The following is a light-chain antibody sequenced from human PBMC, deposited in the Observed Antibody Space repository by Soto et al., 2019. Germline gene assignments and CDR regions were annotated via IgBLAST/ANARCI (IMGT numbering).Light chain of an antibody. CDR3: QQYDSLPRS. Sequence: DIQMTQSPSSLSASVGDRVTITCQASQDISNFLNWYQHKPGKSPKLLINDASNLETGVPSRFSGSGSSTDFTFTINSLQPEDVAPYYCQQYDSLPRSFGPGTKVELK. CDR2: DAS. J-gene: IGKJ3*01. CDR1: QDISNF. V-gene: IGKV1-33*01.